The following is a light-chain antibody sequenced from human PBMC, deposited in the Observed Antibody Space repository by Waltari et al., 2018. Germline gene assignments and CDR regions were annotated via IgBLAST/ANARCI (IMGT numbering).Light chain of an antibody. CDR1: SSDVGGYNY. CDR2: EVS. Sequence: QSALTQPPSASGSPGQSVTISCTGTSSDVGGYNYVSWYQQHPGKAPKLMIYEVSKRPSGVPDRFAGSKSVNTASLTVSGLQAEDEADYYCSSYAGSNNNYVFGTGTKVTVL. V-gene: IGLV2-8*01. J-gene: IGLJ1*01. CDR3: SSYAGSNNNYV.